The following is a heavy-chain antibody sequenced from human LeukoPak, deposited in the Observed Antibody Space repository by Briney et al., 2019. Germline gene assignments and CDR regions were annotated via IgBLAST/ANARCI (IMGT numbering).Heavy chain of an antibody. D-gene: IGHD5-24*01. V-gene: IGHV3-74*01. J-gene: IGHJ4*02. Sequence: GGSLRLSCAASGFTFSSSWMHWVRQAPGEGLLCVSRINSDGSTTSYADSVKGRFTISRDNAKYTLYLQMNSLRAEDTAVYYCARVGLQTGAFDYWGQGTLVTVSS. CDR3: ARVGLQTGAFDY. CDR1: GFTFSSSW. CDR2: INSDGSTT.